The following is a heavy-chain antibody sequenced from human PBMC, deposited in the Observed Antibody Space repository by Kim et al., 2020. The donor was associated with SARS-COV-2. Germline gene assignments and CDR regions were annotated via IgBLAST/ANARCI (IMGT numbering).Heavy chain of an antibody. Sequence: GGSLRLSCAASGFTFSNAWMSWVRQAPGEGLEWVGRIKSKTDGGTTDYAAPVKGRFTISRDDSKNTLYLQMNSLKTEDTAVYYCTTDYYDSSGYYYALSDGMDVWGQGTTVTVSS. J-gene: IGHJ6*02. CDR1: GFTFSNAW. V-gene: IGHV3-15*01. CDR2: IKSKTDGGTT. D-gene: IGHD3-22*01. CDR3: TTDYYDSSGYYYALSDGMDV.